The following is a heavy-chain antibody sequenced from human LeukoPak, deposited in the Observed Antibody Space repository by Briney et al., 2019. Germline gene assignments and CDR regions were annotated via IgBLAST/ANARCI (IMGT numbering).Heavy chain of an antibody. CDR2: VYYTGSS. CDR1: GGSISSSTYF. D-gene: IGHD4-17*01. CDR3: ARGPQGVTRPEY. Sequence: SETLSLTCTVSGGSISSSTYFWGWIRQPPGKGLEWIGTVYYTGSSYYNPSLKSRVTISVDTSKNHFSLKVRSVTAADTAVYYCARGPQGVTRPEYWGQGTLVTVSS. V-gene: IGHV4-39*02. J-gene: IGHJ4*02.